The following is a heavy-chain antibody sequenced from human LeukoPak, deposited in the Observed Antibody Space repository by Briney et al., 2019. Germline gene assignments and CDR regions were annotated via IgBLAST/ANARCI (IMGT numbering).Heavy chain of an antibody. V-gene: IGHV4-34*01. CDR2: INHSGST. J-gene: IGHJ4*02. CDR1: GFIVSGGY. Sequence: PGGSLRLSCAVSGFIVSGGYMSWVRQPPGKGLEWIGEINHSGSTNYNPSLKSRVTISVDTSKNQFSLKLSSVTAADTAVYYCARGGYSSDYWGQGTLVTVSS. D-gene: IGHD6-13*01. CDR3: ARGGYSSDY.